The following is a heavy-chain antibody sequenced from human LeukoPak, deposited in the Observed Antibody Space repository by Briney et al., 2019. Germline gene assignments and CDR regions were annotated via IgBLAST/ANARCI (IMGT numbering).Heavy chain of an antibody. CDR3: ARPQHGDLYAFDI. D-gene: IGHD4-17*01. CDR1: GFTFSSYW. J-gene: IGHJ3*02. Sequence: GGSLTLSCAASGFTFSSYWMHWVRQAPGKGLVWVSRVNGDGSSTTYAYSVKGRFTISRDNAKNTLYLQMRSLRAEDTAVYYCARPQHGDLYAFDIWGQGTMVTVSS. CDR2: VNGDGSST. V-gene: IGHV3-74*01.